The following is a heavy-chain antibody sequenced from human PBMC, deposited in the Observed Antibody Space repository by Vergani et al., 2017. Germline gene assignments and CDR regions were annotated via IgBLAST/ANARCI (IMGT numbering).Heavy chain of an antibody. Sequence: EVQLLESGGGLVQPGGSLRLSCAASGFTFSSYAMSWVRQAPGKGLEWVSAISGSGGSTDYADSVKGRFTISRDNSKNTLYLQMNSLRAEDTAVYYCAKDITLGEQLAIYYMDVWGKGTTVTVSS. CDR1: GFTFSSYA. D-gene: IGHD6-6*01. CDR3: AKDITLGEQLAIYYMDV. J-gene: IGHJ6*03. V-gene: IGHV3-23*01. CDR2: ISGSGGST.